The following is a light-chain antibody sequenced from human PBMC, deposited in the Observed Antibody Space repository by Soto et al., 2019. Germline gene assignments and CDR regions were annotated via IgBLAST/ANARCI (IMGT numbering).Light chain of an antibody. CDR1: QGISSY. CDR2: AAS. V-gene: IGKV1D-8*03. J-gene: IGKJ5*01. CDR3: QNYNLALPT. Sequence: VICVTQSPSLLSVSTKEGGTMRCRMSQGISSYLAWYQQKPGKAPELLIYAASTLQSGVPSRFSGSGSGTEFSLTIRSLQPDDFATYYCQNYNLALPTFGQGTRLEIK.